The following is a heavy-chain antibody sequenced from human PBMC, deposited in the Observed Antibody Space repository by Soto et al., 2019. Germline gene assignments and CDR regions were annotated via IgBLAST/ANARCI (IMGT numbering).Heavy chain of an antibody. V-gene: IGHV4-59*01. CDR1: GGSISSYY. D-gene: IGHD3-22*01. CDR3: ARAHEKYYYDSSGYKTYNYYGMDV. CDR2: IYYSGST. Sequence: PSETLSLTCTVSGGSISSYYWSWIRQPPGKGLEWIGYIYYSGSTNYNPSLKSRVTISVDTSKNQFSLKLSSVTAADTAVYYCARAHEKYYYDSSGYKTYNYYGMDVWGQGTTVTVSS. J-gene: IGHJ6*02.